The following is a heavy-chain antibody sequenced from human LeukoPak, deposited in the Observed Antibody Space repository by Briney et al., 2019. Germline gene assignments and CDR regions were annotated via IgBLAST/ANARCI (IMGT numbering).Heavy chain of an antibody. CDR1: GGSISSGHYY. Sequence: SQTLSLTCTVSGGSISSGHYYWSWIRQHPGKGLGWFVYIYYSGSTYYNPSLKSRVTISVDTSKNQFSLKLSSVTAADTAVYYCAREEWEPPYYYYGMDVWGQGTTVTVSS. J-gene: IGHJ6*02. CDR2: IYYSGST. V-gene: IGHV4-31*03. CDR3: AREEWEPPYYYYGMDV. D-gene: IGHD1-26*01.